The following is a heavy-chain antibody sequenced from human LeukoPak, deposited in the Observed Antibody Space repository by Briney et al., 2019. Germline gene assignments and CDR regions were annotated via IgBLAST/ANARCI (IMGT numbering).Heavy chain of an antibody. CDR3: ALAARYYYYTMDV. CDR1: GYTFTNYY. J-gene: IGHJ6*02. D-gene: IGHD6-6*01. CDR2: INPSGGST. Sequence: ASVKVSCKASGYTFTNYYMHWVRQAPGQGLEWMGIINPSGGSTSHTQKFQGRVTLTRDTSTSTVYMELSSLRSEDTAVYYCALAARYYYYTMDVWGQGTTVTVSS. V-gene: IGHV1-46*01.